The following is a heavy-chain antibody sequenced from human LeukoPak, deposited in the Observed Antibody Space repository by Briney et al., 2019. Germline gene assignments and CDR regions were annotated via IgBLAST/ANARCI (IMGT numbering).Heavy chain of an antibody. CDR2: IYYSGNT. V-gene: IGHV4-59*08. Sequence: SETLSLTCTVSGDSISSYYWGWIRQPPGKGLEWIGFIYYSGNTNYNPSLKSRVTISVDTPKNQFSLRLTSVTAADTAVYYCARQSLGPSRSGTSNIWFDPWGQGTLVTVSS. J-gene: IGHJ5*02. CDR3: ARQSLGPSRSGTSNIWFDP. CDR1: GDSISSYY. D-gene: IGHD3-10*01.